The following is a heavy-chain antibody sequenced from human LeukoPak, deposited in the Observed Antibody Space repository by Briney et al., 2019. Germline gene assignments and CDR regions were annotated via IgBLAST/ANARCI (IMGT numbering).Heavy chain of an antibody. V-gene: IGHV3-74*01. CDR3: TRGRGYSYGWIGEKLLDY. CDR1: GFTFSKHW. J-gene: IGHJ4*02. CDR2: INSDGSST. D-gene: IGHD5-18*01. Sequence: GGSLRLSCAASGFTFSKHWMHWVRQGPGKGLVWVSRINSDGSSTTYADSVKGRFTISRDNAKNTLYLQMNSLKTEDTAVYYCTRGRGYSYGWIGEKLLDYWGKGTLDTVSS.